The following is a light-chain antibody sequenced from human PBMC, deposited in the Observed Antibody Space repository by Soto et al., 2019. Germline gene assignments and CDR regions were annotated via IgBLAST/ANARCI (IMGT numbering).Light chain of an antibody. CDR2: DVS. V-gene: IGKV3-20*01. CDR1: QSVRSSF. CDR3: QQYENSVMYT. J-gene: IGKJ2*01. Sequence: EIVLTQSPGTLSLSPGERATLSCRASQSVRSSFFALYQQKPGQAPRLLIYDVSVRATGIPDRFSGSGSGTDFTLTINSLEPEDFAVYYCQQYENSVMYTFGQGTKLEIK.